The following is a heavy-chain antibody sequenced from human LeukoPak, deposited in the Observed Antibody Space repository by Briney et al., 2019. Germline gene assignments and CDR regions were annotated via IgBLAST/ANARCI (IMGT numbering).Heavy chain of an antibody. D-gene: IGHD3-10*01. CDR3: ARASSDMYDFEI. V-gene: IGHV1-69*05. CDR1: GGSFSSYS. Sequence: SVKVSCKASGGSFSSYSINWVRQAPGQGLEWMGRIIPIFGATKYAQNFQGRVTITTDESTSTVCMELSSLRSEDTALYYCARASSDMYDFEIWGQGTMVTVSS. J-gene: IGHJ3*02. CDR2: IIPIFGAT.